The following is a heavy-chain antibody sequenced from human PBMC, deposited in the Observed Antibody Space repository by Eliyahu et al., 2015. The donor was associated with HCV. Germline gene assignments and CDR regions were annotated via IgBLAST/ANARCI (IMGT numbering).Heavy chain of an antibody. CDR1: GCXXSSXXYY. J-gene: IGHJ4*02. Sequence: QPQLQESGPGLVKPSETLSLTCSVSGCXXSSXXYYXXWSXQPPGERLEWIGSIYHSGSTYYNPSLKSRVTISVDTSTNQFSLKLSSVTAADTAVYYCASAPNSGSCTNGVCHKSPYDYWGQGTLVTVSS. D-gene: IGHD2-8*01. V-gene: IGHV4-39*01. CDR3: ASAPNSGSCTNGVCHKSPYDY. CDR2: IYHSGST.